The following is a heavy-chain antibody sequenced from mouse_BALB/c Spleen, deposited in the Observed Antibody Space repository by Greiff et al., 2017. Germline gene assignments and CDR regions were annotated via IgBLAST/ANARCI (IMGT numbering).Heavy chain of an antibody. Sequence: VKLMESGPQLVRPGASVKISCKASGYSFTSYWMHWVKQRPGQGLEWIGMIDPSDSETRLNQKFKDKATLTVDKSSSTAYMQLSSPTSEDSAVYYCARGDGYYAMDYWGQGTSVTVSS. D-gene: IGHD2-3*01. CDR2: IDPSDSET. CDR1: GYSFTSYW. V-gene: IGHV1S126*01. CDR3: ARGDGYYAMDY. J-gene: IGHJ4*01.